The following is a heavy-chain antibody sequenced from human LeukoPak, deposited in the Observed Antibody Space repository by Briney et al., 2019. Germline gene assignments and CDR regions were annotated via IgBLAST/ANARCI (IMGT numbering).Heavy chain of an antibody. D-gene: IGHD6-19*01. Sequence: GVSLRLSCAASGFTFSNYAMSWVRQAPGKGLEWVSAITGSGGSSYYADSVEGRFAISRDNSKNTLYLQMNSLRAEDTAVYYCAKDLEEQWLVRYFDYWGQGTLVTVSS. J-gene: IGHJ4*02. CDR3: AKDLEEQWLVRYFDY. V-gene: IGHV3-23*01. CDR1: GFTFSNYA. CDR2: ITGSGGSS.